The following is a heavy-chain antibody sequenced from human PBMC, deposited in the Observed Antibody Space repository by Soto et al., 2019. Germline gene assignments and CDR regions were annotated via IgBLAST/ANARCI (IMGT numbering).Heavy chain of an antibody. CDR3: ARSKRYDAFDI. D-gene: IGHD1-26*01. CDR1: GYSFTSYW. V-gene: IGHV5-51*01. CDR2: IYPGDSDT. Sequence: GESLKISCKGSGYSFTSYWIGWVRQMPGKGLEWMGIIYPGDSDTRYSPSFQGQVTISAEKSISTAYLQWISLKASDTAMYYCARSKRYDAFDIWGQGTMVTVSS. J-gene: IGHJ3*02.